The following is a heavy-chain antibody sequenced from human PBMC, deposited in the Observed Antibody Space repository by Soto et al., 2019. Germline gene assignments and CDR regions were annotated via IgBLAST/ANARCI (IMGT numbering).Heavy chain of an antibody. D-gene: IGHD6-6*01. CDR1: GGTFSSYA. CDR2: IIPIFSTP. CDR3: ARQGPSSIAAVDY. V-gene: IGHV1-69*13. J-gene: IGHJ4*02. Sequence: SVKVSCEASGGTFSSYAISWVRQAPGQGLEWMGGIIPIFSTPNYAQKFQGGVTITADESTSTAYMELSSLRSEDTAMYYCARQGPSSIAAVDYWGQGTLVTVSS.